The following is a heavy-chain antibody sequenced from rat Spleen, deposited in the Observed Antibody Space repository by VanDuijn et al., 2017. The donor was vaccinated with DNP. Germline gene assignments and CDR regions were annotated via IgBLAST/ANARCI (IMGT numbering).Heavy chain of an antibody. D-gene: IGHD5-1*01. V-gene: IGHV5-17*01. J-gene: IGHJ2*01. Sequence: EVQLVESGGGVVQPGKSLKLSCAASGFSFSDSAMAWVRQSPKMGLEWVATIIYDGSHTFYRDSVQGRFTISRDNAKSTLYLQMNSLRSEDTATYYCKVGARYWGQGVMVTVSS. CDR1: GFSFSDSA. CDR2: IIYDGSHT. CDR3: KVGARY.